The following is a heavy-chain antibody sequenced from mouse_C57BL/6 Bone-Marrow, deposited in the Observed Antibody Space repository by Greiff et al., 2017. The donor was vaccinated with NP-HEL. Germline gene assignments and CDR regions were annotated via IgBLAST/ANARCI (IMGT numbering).Heavy chain of an antibody. Sequence: VKVVESGAELARPGASVKLSCKASGYTFTSYGISWVKQRTGQGLEWIGEIYPRSGNTYYNEKFKGKATLTADKSSSTAYMELRSLTSEDSAVYFCARRTTVVASNFDVWGTGTTVTVSS. CDR2: IYPRSGNT. V-gene: IGHV1-81*01. CDR3: ARRTTVVASNFDV. J-gene: IGHJ1*03. D-gene: IGHD1-1*01. CDR1: GYTFTSYG.